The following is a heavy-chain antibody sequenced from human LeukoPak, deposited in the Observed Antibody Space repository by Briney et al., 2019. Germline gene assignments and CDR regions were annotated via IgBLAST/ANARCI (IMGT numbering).Heavy chain of an antibody. V-gene: IGHV4-4*07. Sequence: PSETLSLTCTVSGDSISSYYWRWLRQPAGKGLEWIGRIYTSASTNYNPSLKSRVTMSVDTSKNQFSLKLSSVTAADTAVYYCARDLWFGELLSYNWFDPWGQGTLVTVSS. CDR1: GDSISSYY. CDR3: ARDLWFGELLSYNWFDP. D-gene: IGHD3-10*01. CDR2: IYTSAST. J-gene: IGHJ5*02.